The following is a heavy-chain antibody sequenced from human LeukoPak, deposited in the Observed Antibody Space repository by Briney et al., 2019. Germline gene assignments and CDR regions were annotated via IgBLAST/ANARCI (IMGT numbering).Heavy chain of an antibody. D-gene: IGHD3-22*01. CDR2: ISSSSSYI. V-gene: IGHV3-21*01. J-gene: IGHJ4*02. CDR1: GFTFSSYS. CDR3: ARAGGYYPYYFDY. Sequence: PGGSLRLSCAASGFTFSSYSMNWVRQAPGKGLEWVSSISSSSSYIYYADSVKGRFTISRDNAKNSLYLQMNSLRAEDTAVYYCARAGGYYPYYFDYWGQGTLVTVSS.